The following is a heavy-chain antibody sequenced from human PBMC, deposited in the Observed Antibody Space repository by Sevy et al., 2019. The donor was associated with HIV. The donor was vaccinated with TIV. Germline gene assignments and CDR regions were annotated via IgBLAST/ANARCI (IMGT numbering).Heavy chain of an antibody. D-gene: IGHD2-21*02. V-gene: IGHV1-69*13. J-gene: IGHJ4*02. CDR3: ARGNVVTGRGDYFDF. Sequence: ASVKVSCKASGGTISNYGFSWVRQAPGQGLEWVGGITPFFGTINYAQKFQDRVTITADESAGTVYLELSRLRSEDTAVYYCARGNVVTGRGDYFDFWGRGTLVTVSS. CDR2: ITPFFGTI. CDR1: GGTISNYG.